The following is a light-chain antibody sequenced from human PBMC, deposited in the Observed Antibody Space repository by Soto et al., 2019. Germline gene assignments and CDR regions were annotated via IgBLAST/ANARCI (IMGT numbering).Light chain of an antibody. V-gene: IGLV2-14*01. Sequence: QSALTQPASVSGSPGQSITISCTGTSSDVGGYSYISWYQQHPGKAPKLMIYEVSNRPSGVSNRFSGSKSGNTASLTISGLQAEDEADYYCSSYTSSSTLAIFGGGTKLTVL. CDR2: EVS. J-gene: IGLJ2*01. CDR3: SSYTSSSTLAI. CDR1: SSDVGGYSY.